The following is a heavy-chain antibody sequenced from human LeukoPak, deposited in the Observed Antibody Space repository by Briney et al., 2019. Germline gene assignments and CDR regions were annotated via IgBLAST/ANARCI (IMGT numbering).Heavy chain of an antibody. V-gene: IGHV3-30*02. D-gene: IGHD3-22*01. CDR1: GFTFSSYG. J-gene: IGHJ4*02. Sequence: GGSLRLSCAASGFTFSSYGMHWVRQAPGKGLEWVAFIRYDGSNKYYADSVKGRFTISRDNSKNTLYPQMNSLRAEDTAVYYCAKDGVPYDSSGYPHWGQGTLVTVSS. CDR2: IRYDGSNK. CDR3: AKDGVPYDSSGYPH.